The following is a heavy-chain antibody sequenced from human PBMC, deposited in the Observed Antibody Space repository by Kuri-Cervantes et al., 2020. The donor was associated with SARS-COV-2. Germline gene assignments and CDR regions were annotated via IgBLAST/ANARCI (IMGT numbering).Heavy chain of an antibody. V-gene: IGHV3-30-3*01. D-gene: IGHD5-24*01. CDR2: ISYDGSNK. CDR3: AKVGDGYNCDY. Sequence: GGSLRLSCAASGFTFSSYAMHWVRQAPGKGLEWVAVISYDGSNKYYADSVKGRFTISRDNSKNTLYLQMNSLRAEDTAVYYCAKVGDGYNCDYWGQGTLVTVSS. CDR1: GFTFSSYA. J-gene: IGHJ4*02.